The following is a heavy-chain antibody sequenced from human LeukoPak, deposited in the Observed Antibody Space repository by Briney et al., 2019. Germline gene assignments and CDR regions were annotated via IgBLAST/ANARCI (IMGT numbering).Heavy chain of an antibody. CDR2: ISYDGSNK. CDR1: GFTFSDYY. V-gene: IGHV3-30*18. J-gene: IGHJ4*02. CDR3: AKDLEWGNYYFDY. Sequence: GGSLRLSCAASGFTFSDYYMSWIRQAPGKGLEWVAVISYDGSNKYYADSVKGRFTISRDNSKNTLYLQMNSLRAEDTAVYYCAKDLEWGNYYFDYWGQGTLVTVSS. D-gene: IGHD3-3*01.